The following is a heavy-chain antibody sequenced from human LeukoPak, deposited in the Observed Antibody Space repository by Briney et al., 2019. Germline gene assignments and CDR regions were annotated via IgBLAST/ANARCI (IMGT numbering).Heavy chain of an antibody. Sequence: ASVKVSCKASGFTFTSYAMNWVRQAPGQGLQWMGWINTNTGNPTYAPDFSGRFVFSFDTSLSPAYLQISSLKAESTALSSCPRVGGACRGGYTVWGQGTLVTVS. V-gene: IGHV7-4-1*02. CDR1: GFTFTSYA. CDR3: PRVGGACRGGYTV. J-gene: IGHJ4*02. CDR2: INTNTGNP. D-gene: IGHD2-15*01.